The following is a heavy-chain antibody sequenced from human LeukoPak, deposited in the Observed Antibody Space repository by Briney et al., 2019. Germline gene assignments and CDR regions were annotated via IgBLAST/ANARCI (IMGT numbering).Heavy chain of an antibody. CDR3: ARELSWWERQQVADAFDI. J-gene: IGHJ3*02. CDR2: INPNSGGT. D-gene: IGHD1-26*01. CDR1: GYTSTNYG. V-gene: IGHV1-2*02. Sequence: ASVKVSCKASGYTSTNYGISWVRQAPGQGLEWMGWINPNSGGTNYAQKFQGRVTMTRDTSISTAYMELSRLRSDDTAVYYCARELSWWERQQVADAFDIWGQGTMVTVSS.